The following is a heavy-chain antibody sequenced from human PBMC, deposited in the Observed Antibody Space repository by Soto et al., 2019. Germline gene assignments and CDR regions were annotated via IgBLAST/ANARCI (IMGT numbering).Heavy chain of an antibody. J-gene: IGHJ4*02. V-gene: IGHV3-23*01. D-gene: IGHD3-10*01. Sequence: PGGSLRLSCAASGFTFSSYAMSWVRQAPGKGLEWVSAISGSGVSTYYADSVKGRFTISRDNSKNTLYLQMNSLRAEDTAVYYCANVRALKVYYFDYWGQGTLVTVSS. CDR1: GFTFSSYA. CDR3: ANVRALKVYYFDY. CDR2: ISGSGVST.